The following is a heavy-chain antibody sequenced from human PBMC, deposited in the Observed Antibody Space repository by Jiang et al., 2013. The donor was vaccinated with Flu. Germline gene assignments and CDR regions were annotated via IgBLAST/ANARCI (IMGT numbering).Heavy chain of an antibody. V-gene: IGHV4-38-2*01. Sequence: ETLSLTCAVSGYSISSGSYWGWIRQPPGKGLEWIGSIYHSGNTYYNPSLKSRVTISVDTSKNQFSLKLSSVTAADTAMYYCARVKWYNSSWYFDYWGQGTLVTVSS. CDR3: ARVKWYNSSWYFDY. CDR2: IYHSGNT. J-gene: IGHJ4*02. D-gene: IGHD6-13*01. CDR1: GYSISSGSY.